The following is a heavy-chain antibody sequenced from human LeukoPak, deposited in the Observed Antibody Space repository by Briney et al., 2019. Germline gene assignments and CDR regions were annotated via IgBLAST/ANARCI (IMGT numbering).Heavy chain of an antibody. D-gene: IGHD3-22*01. V-gene: IGHV3-53*01. CDR2: IYSGGST. Sequence: GGSLRLSCAASGFTVSSNYMSWVRRAPGKGLEWVSVIYSGGSTDYADSVKGRFAISRDNSKNMLYLQLNSLRAEDTAVYYCAKDPGDDYYDSSGYSYFDYWGQGTLVTVSS. CDR1: GFTVSSNY. CDR3: AKDPGDDYYDSSGYSYFDY. J-gene: IGHJ4*02.